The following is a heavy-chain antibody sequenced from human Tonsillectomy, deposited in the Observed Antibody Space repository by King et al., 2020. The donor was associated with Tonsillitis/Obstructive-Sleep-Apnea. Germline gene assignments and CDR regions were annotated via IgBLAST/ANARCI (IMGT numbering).Heavy chain of an antibody. V-gene: IGHV3-9*01. D-gene: IGHD3/OR15-3a*01. CDR1: GFPFDDFA. CDR3: AKDLVIAVSWTPGDGFDI. Sequence: QLVQSGGGLVQPGRSLRHSCAASGFPFDDFAIYWVRQAPGRGLWWVSGISWNRGSRNLAASVKGQFTISRDNTKNSLYLHMNSLRAEDTALYYCAKDLVIAVSWTPGDGFDIWGQGTMVTVSS. J-gene: IGHJ3*02. CDR2: ISWNRGSR.